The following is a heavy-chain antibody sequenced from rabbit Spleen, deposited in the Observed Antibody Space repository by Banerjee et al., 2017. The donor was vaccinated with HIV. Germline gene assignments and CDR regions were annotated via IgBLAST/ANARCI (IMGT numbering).Heavy chain of an antibody. D-gene: IGHD2-1*01. CDR2: IYTGDGVST. J-gene: IGHJ4*01. CDR3: ATGTAMMTMVITVYFLSL. CDR1: GFSFSSSYY. Sequence: QTLEEAGGGLVQPEGSVTLTCTASGFSFSSSYYMCWVRQAPGKGLEWIASIYTGDGVSTAYPSWAQVRFHFTKTSSTTGTLQLYSLTAGDTPIFFCATGTAMMTMVITVYFLSLWDP. V-gene: IGHV1S40*01.